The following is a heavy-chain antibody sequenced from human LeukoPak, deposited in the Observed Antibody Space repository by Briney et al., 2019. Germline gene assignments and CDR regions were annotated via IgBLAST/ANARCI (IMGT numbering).Heavy chain of an antibody. J-gene: IGHJ4*02. Sequence: PSETLSLTCAVYGGSFSGYYWSWIRQPPGKGLEWIGEINHSGSTNYNPSLKSRVTISVDTSKNQFSLKLSSVTAADTAVYYCARDYYVWGSYRYSFDYWGQGTLVTVSS. CDR1: GGSFSGYY. CDR2: INHSGST. CDR3: ARDYYVWGSYRYSFDY. V-gene: IGHV4-34*01. D-gene: IGHD3-16*02.